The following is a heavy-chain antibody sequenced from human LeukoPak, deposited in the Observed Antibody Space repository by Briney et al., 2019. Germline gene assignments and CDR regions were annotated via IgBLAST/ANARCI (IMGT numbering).Heavy chain of an antibody. V-gene: IGHV1-69*05. CDR1: GGTFSSYA. D-gene: IGHD5-18*01. Sequence: GASVKVSCKASGGTFSSYAISWVRQAPGQGLEWMGRIIPIFGTANHAQKFQGRVTITTDESTSTAYMELSSLRSEDTAVYYCARASTAMVSFDYWGQGTLVTVSS. CDR2: IIPIFGTA. J-gene: IGHJ4*02. CDR3: ARASTAMVSFDY.